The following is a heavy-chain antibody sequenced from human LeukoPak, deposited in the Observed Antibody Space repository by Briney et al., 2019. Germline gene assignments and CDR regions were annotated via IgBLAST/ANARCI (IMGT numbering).Heavy chain of an antibody. CDR3: ARAIVGTTVTNPYFDY. V-gene: IGHV1-46*01. J-gene: IGHJ4*02. CDR2: INPSGGST. D-gene: IGHD4-11*01. Sequence: ASVKVSCKASGYTFTSYYMHWVRQAPGQGLEWMGIINPSGGSTSYAQKFQGRVTMTRDTSTSTVYMELSSLRSEDTAVYYCARAIVGTTVTNPYFDYWGQGTLVTVSS. CDR1: GYTFTSYY.